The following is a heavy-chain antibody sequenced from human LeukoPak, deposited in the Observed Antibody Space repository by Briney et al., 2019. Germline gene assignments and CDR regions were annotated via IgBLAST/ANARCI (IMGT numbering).Heavy chain of an antibody. CDR1: GGSFSGYY. CDR2: IYHSGST. V-gene: IGHV4-34*01. D-gene: IGHD3-16*01. J-gene: IGHJ3*02. CDR3: ARDRRYDPNAFDI. Sequence: SETLSLTCAVYGGSFSGYYWSWIRQPPGKGLEWIGYIYHSGSTYYNPSLKSRVTISVDRSKNQFSLKLSSVTAADTAVYYCARDRRYDPNAFDIWGQGTMVTVSS.